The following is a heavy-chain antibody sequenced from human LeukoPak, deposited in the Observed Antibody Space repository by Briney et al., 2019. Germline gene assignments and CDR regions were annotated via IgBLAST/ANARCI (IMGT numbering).Heavy chain of an antibody. V-gene: IGHV3-21*01. J-gene: IGHJ6*03. CDR1: GFTFSSYS. Sequence: GGSLRLSCAAPGFTFSSYSMNWVRQAPGKGLEWVSSISSSSSYIYYADSAKGRFTISRDNAKNSLYLQMNSLRAEDTAVYYCARAHFSYCSSTSCYTHYYYYMDVWGKGTTVTVSS. CDR3: ARAHFSYCSSTSCYTHYYYYMDV. D-gene: IGHD2-2*02. CDR2: ISSSSSYI.